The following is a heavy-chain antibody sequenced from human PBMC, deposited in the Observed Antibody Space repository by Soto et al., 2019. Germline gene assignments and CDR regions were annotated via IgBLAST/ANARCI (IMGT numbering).Heavy chain of an antibody. D-gene: IGHD6-19*01. Sequence: ASVKVSCKASGGTFSSYAISWVRQAPGQGLEWMGGIIPIFGTANYAQKFQGRVTMTTDTSTSTAYMELRSLRSDDTAVYYCARDWDSGWYPAAFDIWGQGTMVTVSS. V-gene: IGHV1-69*05. CDR1: GGTFSSYA. CDR3: ARDWDSGWYPAAFDI. CDR2: IIPIFGTA. J-gene: IGHJ3*02.